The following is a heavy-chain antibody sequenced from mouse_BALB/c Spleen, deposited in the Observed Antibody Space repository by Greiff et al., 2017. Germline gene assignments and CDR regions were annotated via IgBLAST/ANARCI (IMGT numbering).Heavy chain of an antibody. Sequence: VQLQQSGAELVKPGASVKLSCTASGFNIKDTYMHWVKQRPEQGLEWIGRIDPANGNTKYDPKFQGKATITADTSSNTAYLQLGSLTSEDTAVYYCARGGYGYPWFAYWGQGTLVTVSA. CDR3: ARGGYGYPWFAY. CDR1: GFNIKDTY. J-gene: IGHJ3*01. V-gene: IGHV14-3*02. D-gene: IGHD2-2*01. CDR2: IDPANGNT.